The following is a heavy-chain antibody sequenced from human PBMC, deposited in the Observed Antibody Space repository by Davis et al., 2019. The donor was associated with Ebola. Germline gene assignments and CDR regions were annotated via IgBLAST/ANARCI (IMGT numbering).Heavy chain of an antibody. CDR3: ARVGWASSYLFDH. CDR2: LSPGNDNT. CDR1: LYTLTEYP. D-gene: IGHD6-13*01. J-gene: IGHJ4*02. V-gene: IGHV1-3*01. Sequence: SVPVSFKTSLYTLTEYPFHSLRPPPAQVPEWMVWLSPGNDNTKYSQKFQDRVTITTDTSASTAYMERSSLTSEDTAVYYCARVGWASSYLFDHWGQGTLVTGSS.